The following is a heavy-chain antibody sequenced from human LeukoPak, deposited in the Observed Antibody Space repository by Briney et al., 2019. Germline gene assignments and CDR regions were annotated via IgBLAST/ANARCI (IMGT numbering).Heavy chain of an antibody. J-gene: IGHJ4*02. Sequence: SETLSLTCTVSGDSISSNYWNWLRQPPGKGLEWIGSIYYSGSANYNPSLKSRVTISADTSKNQFSLKLNSLTTADTAVYYCTRGAGWLIDYWGQGILVTVSS. V-gene: IGHV4-59*01. CDR3: TRGAGWLIDY. D-gene: IGHD3-16*01. CDR2: IYYSGSA. CDR1: GDSISSNY.